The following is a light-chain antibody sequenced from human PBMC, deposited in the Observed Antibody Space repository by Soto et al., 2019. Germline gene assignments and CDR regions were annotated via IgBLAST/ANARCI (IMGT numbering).Light chain of an antibody. V-gene: IGKV1-39*01. CDR2: AAS. CDR3: QQSFSGLGT. J-gene: IGKJ3*01. CDR1: QSMNTY. Sequence: DIQMTQSPSSLSASVGEWVTISCRASQSMNTYLNWFQQKPGKAPKLLIYAASTLPSGVPSRFSGSGSGTDFTLTISSLQREDFATYYCQQSFSGLGTFGPGTKVDMK.